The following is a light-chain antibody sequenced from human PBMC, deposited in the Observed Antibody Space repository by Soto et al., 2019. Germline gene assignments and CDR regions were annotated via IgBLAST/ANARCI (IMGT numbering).Light chain of an antibody. CDR3: GSYTSSSTRV. CDR1: SSDVGGYNF. J-gene: IGLJ3*02. CDR2: EVS. Sequence: QSGLTQPASVSGSPGQSITISCTGTSSDVGGYNFVSWYQQHPGKAPKLMIYEVSSRPSGVSNRFSGSKSGNTASLTISGLQAEDEADYYCGSYTSSSTRVFGGGTKLTVL. V-gene: IGLV2-14*01.